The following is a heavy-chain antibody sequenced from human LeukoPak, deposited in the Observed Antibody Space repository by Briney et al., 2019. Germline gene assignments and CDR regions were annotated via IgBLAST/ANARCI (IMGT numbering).Heavy chain of an antibody. V-gene: IGHV1-3*01. Sequence: ASVKVSCKASGYTFTSYAMHWVRQAPGQRLEWMGWIYAGNGNTKYSQKFQGRVTMTTDTSTSTAYMELRSLRSDDTAVYYCARVTTPGSFAPSYYYYYGMDVWGQGTTVTVSS. CDR1: GYTFTSYA. D-gene: IGHD1-14*01. J-gene: IGHJ6*02. CDR2: IYAGNGNT. CDR3: ARVTTPGSFAPSYYYYYGMDV.